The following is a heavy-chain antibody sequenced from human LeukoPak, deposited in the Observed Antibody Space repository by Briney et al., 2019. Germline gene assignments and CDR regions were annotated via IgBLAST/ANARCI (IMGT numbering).Heavy chain of an antibody. CDR2: ISAYNGNT. Sequence: ASVKVSCKASGYTFTSYGISWVRQAPGQGLEWMGWISAYNGNTNYAQKLQGRVTMTTDTSTSTAYMELRSLRSDDTAVYYCARAEDIVVEPAAIVPIDPWGQGTLVTVSS. D-gene: IGHD2-2*01. J-gene: IGHJ5*02. CDR1: GYTFTSYG. V-gene: IGHV1-18*01. CDR3: ARAEDIVVEPAAIVPIDP.